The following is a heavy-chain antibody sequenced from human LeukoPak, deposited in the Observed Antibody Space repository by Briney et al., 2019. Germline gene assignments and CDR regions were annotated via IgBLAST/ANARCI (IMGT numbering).Heavy chain of an antibody. CDR1: GGSISSLY. CDR2: IYYTGRT. J-gene: IGHJ4*02. D-gene: IGHD6-13*01. Sequence: SETLSLTCTVSGGSISSLYYSWIRQPPGKGLEWIGYIYYTGRTDYNPSLKSRVTISVDASNNQSSLKLSSVTAADTAVYYCARDRPGGSSLDYWGQGTLVTVSS. V-gene: IGHV4-59*01. CDR3: ARDRPGGSSLDY.